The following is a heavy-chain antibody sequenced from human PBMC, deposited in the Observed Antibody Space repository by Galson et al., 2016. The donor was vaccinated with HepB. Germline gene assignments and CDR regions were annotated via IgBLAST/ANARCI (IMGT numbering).Heavy chain of an antibody. V-gene: IGHV3-30*03. CDR1: GFTFSSYG. CDR2: ISYDGSNK. D-gene: IGHD3-22*01. CDR3: ARSESYYYDSSGYQIDY. Sequence: SLRLSCAASGFTFSSYGMHWVRQAPGKGLEWVAFISYDGSNKKYADSVKGRFTISRDNAKNSLYLQMNSLRAEDTAVYYCARSESYYYDSSGYQIDYWGQGTLVTVSS. J-gene: IGHJ4*02.